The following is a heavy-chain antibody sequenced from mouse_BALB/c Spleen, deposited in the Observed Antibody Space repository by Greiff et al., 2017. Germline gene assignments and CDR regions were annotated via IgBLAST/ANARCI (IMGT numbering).Heavy chain of an antibody. V-gene: IGHV5-17*02. CDR2: ISSGSSTI. CDR3: ARGYYGSSYYWYFDV. D-gene: IGHD1-1*01. CDR1: GFTFSSFG. J-gene: IGHJ1*01. Sequence: DVQLVESGGGLVQPGGSRKLSCAASGFTFSSFGMHWVRQAPEKGLEWVAYISSGSSTIYYADTVKGRFTISRDNPKNTLFLQMTSLRSEDTAMYYCARGYYGSSYYWYFDVWGAGTTVTVSS.